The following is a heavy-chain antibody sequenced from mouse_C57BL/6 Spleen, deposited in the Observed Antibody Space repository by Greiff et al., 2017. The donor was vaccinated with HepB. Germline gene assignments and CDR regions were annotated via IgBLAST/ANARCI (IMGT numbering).Heavy chain of an antibody. CDR2: IYPGSGNT. CDR3: ARGYGSSSWFAY. V-gene: IGHV1-76*01. J-gene: IGHJ3*01. D-gene: IGHD1-1*01. Sequence: QVQLKQSGAELVRPGASVKLSCKASGYTFTDYYINWVKQRPGQGLEWIARIYPGSGNTYYNEKFKGKATLTAEKSSSTAYMQLSSLTSEDSAVYFCARGYGSSSWFAYWGQRTLVTVSA. CDR1: GYTFTDYY.